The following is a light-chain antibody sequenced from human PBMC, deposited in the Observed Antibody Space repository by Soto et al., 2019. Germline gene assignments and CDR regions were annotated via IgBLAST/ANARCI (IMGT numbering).Light chain of an antibody. V-gene: IGKV3-20*01. CDR2: GAS. J-gene: IGKJ4*01. CDR3: QHYGSSSLT. CDR1: QSVSSRS. Sequence: EFVLTQSPGTLSLSPGERATLSCRASQSVSSRSIAWYQQKPGQAPRLLIYGASSRATGIPDSFSGSGSGTDFTLTISRLEPEDFAVYYCQHYGSSSLTFGGGTKVEIK.